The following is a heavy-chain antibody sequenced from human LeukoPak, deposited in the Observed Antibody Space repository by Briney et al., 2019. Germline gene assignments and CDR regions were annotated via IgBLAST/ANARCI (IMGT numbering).Heavy chain of an antibody. CDR2: IYYSGST. V-gene: IGHV4-39*01. CDR1: GGSIISSNYY. J-gene: IGHJ4*02. Sequence: PSETLSLTCTVSGGSIISSNYYWGWIRQPPGKGLEWIGSIYYSGSTYYNPSLKSRVTISVDTSKNQFSLKLSSVTAADTAVYYCASPSIAAAGTDYWGQGALVTVSS. CDR3: ASPSIAAAGTDY. D-gene: IGHD6-13*01.